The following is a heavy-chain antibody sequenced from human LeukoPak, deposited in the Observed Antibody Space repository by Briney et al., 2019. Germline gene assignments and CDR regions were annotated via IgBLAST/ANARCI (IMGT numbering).Heavy chain of an antibody. D-gene: IGHD2-15*01. V-gene: IGHV4-34*01. J-gene: IGHJ5*02. CDR3: ARHRCSGGSCYPMNWFDP. CDR1: GGSFSGYY. CDR2: INHSGST. Sequence: SETLSLTCAVYGGSFSGYYWSWIRQPPGKGLEWIGEINHSGSTNYNPSLKSRVTISVDTSKNQFSLKLSSVTAADTAAYYCARHRCSGGSCYPMNWFDPWGQGTLVTVSS.